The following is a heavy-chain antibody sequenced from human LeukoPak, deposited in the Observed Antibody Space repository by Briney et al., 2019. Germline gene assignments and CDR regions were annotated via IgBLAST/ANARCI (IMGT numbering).Heavy chain of an antibody. CDR1: GLTFSSYA. CDR3: AKDCRITMVRGVISTDAFDI. CDR2: ISGSGGST. D-gene: IGHD3-10*01. Sequence: GGSLRLSCAAPGLTFSSYAMSWVRQAPGKGLEWVSAISGSGGSTYYADSVKGRFTISRDNSKNTLYLQMNSLRAEDTAVYYCAKDCRITMVRGVISTDAFDIWGQGTMVTVSS. J-gene: IGHJ3*02. V-gene: IGHV3-23*01.